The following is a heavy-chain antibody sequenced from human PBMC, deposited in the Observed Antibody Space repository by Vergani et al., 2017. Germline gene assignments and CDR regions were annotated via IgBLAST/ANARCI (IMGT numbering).Heavy chain of an antibody. CDR2: IIPILGIA. CDR3: ARGSDGGPYESRGNWFDP. D-gene: IGHD3-22*01. J-gene: IGHJ5*02. V-gene: IGHV1-69*04. CDR1: GGTFSSYA. Sequence: QVQLVQSGAEVKKPGSSVKVSCKASGGTFSSYAISWVRQAPGQGLEWMGRIIPILGIANYAQKFQGRVTITADKSTSTAYMELSSLRSEDTAVYYCARGSDGGPYESRGNWFDPWGQGTLVTVSS.